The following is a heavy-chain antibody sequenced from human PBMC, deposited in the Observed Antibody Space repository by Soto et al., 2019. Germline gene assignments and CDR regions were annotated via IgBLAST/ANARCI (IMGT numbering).Heavy chain of an antibody. CDR1: GFTFSNYW. D-gene: IGHD2-15*01. Sequence: EVQLVESGGGLVQPGGSLRLSCVASGFTFSNYWMYWVRQAPGEGLVWVSRINNDGSVSSYADSVKGRLTISRDNVKNAPYLQMDSLRAEDTAVYYCARGNCVGGTRYSLAGSFYYYMEVWGKGTTVTVFS. V-gene: IGHV3-74*01. CDR3: ARGNCVGGTRYSLAGSFYYYMEV. CDR2: INNDGSVS. J-gene: IGHJ6*03.